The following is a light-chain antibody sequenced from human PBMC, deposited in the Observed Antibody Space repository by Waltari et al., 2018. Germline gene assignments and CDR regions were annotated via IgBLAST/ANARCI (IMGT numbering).Light chain of an antibody. CDR3: QHYNNYS. CDR2: DAA. CDR1: EDINTW. J-gene: IGKJ1*01. Sequence: DVQMTQSPSTLSASVGDRVTITCRASEDINTWLAWYQQKPGKAPKLLISDAASLKSGVPSRFSGSGSGTDFTLTITSMQPDDFATYYCQHYNNYSFGQGTRVEIK. V-gene: IGKV1-5*01.